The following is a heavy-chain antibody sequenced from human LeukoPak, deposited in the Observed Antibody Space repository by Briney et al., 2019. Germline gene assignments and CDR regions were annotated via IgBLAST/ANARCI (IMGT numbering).Heavy chain of an antibody. Sequence: SETLSLTCAVYGGSFSGYYWSWVRQPPGKGLQWIGSLYNNVSTYYNPSLKSRLTISVDTSKNQIALNLTSVTAADTAVYYCARINTAYDRSFDYWGLGTLAPSPQ. CDR2: LYNNVST. CDR1: GGSFSGYY. D-gene: IGHD5-12*01. J-gene: IGHJ4*02. CDR3: ARINTAYDRSFDY. V-gene: IGHV4-34*01.